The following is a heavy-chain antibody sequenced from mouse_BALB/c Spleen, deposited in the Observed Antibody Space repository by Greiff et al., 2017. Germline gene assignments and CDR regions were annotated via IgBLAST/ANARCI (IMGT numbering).Heavy chain of an antibody. D-gene: IGHD1-1*01. V-gene: IGHV2-6-7*01. CDR2: IWGDGST. J-gene: IGHJ4*01. CDR3: ARYRSYYGLYAMDY. CDR1: GFSLTGYG. Sequence: QVQLKESGPGLVAPSQSLSITCTVSGFSLTGYGVNWVRQPPGKGLEWLGMIWGDGSTDYNSALKSRLSISKDNSKNQVFLKMNSLQTDDTARYYCARYRSYYGLYAMDYWGQGTSVTVSS.